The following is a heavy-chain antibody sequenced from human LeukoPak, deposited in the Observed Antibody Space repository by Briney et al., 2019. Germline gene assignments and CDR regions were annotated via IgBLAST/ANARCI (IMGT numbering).Heavy chain of an antibody. CDR1: GFTFSSYT. J-gene: IGHJ4*02. Sequence: GGSLRLSCAASGFTFSSYTMSWVRQAPGKGLEWVSTITTSDGNTYYADSVKGRFTVARDNSKNTLFLQMHSLRAEDTAVYYCAKDGGLWVSAHWGDSWGRGTLVTVSS. CDR2: ITTSDGNT. CDR3: AKDGGLWVSAHWGDS. V-gene: IGHV3-23*01. D-gene: IGHD7-27*01.